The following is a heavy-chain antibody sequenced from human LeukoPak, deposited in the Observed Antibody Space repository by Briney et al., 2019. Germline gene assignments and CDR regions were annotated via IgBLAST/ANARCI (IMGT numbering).Heavy chain of an antibody. D-gene: IGHD3-10*01. CDR2: TRNKANSYTT. V-gene: IGHV3-72*01. CDR1: GFTVSSNY. Sequence: GGSLRPSCAASGFTVSSNYMSWVRQAPGKGLEWVGRTRNKANSYTTEYAASVKGRFTISRDDSKNSLYLQMNSLKTEDTAVYYCAREGKRITLVRGVITPRGSYYLDVWGKGTTVTVSS. CDR3: AREGKRITLVRGVITPRGSYYLDV. J-gene: IGHJ6*03.